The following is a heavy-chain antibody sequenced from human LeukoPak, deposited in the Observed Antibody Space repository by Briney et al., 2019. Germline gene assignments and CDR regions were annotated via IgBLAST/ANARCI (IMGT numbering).Heavy chain of an antibody. D-gene: IGHD3-9*01. CDR2: INHSGST. J-gene: IGHJ4*02. V-gene: IGHV4-34*01. CDR1: GGSFSGYY. Sequence: PSETLSLTCAVYGGSFSGYYWSWIRQPPGKGLEWIGEINHSGSTNYNPSLKSRVTISVDTSKNQFSLKLSSVTAADTAVFFFKQKTAYEILTGYQGSDYWGQGTLVTVSS. CDR3: KQKTAYEILTGYQGSDY.